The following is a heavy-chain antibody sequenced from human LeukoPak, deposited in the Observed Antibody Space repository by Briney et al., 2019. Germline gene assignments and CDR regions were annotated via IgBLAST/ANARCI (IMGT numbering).Heavy chain of an antibody. V-gene: IGHV1-69*13. Sequence: GASVKVSCKASVGTFSSYAISWVRQAPGQGLEWMGGIIPIFGTANYAQKFQGRVTITADESTSTAYMELSSLRSEDTAVYYCARGGSYCSGGSCYSLAFDIWGQGTMVTVSS. CDR2: IIPIFGTA. CDR3: ARGGSYCSGGSCYSLAFDI. J-gene: IGHJ3*02. D-gene: IGHD2-15*01. CDR1: VGTFSSYA.